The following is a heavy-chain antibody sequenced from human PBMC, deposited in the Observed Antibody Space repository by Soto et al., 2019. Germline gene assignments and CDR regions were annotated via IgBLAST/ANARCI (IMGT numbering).Heavy chain of an antibody. CDR1: GYTFTSYG. V-gene: IGHV1-18*01. Sequence: QVHLVQSGAEVKKPGASVKVSCKGSGYTFTSYGITWVRQAPGQGLEWMGWISAHNGNTDYAQKLKGRVTVTSYTSPRTPSLGLGSLRSDDTAVYYCARGRSGDYWGQGALSPSPQ. CDR2: ISAHNGNT. J-gene: IGHJ4*02. CDR3: ARGRSGDY.